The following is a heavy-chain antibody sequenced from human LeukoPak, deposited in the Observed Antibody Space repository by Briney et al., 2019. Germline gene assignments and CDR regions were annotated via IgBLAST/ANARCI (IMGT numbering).Heavy chain of an antibody. CDR3: ARKYYFYHMDG. CDR2: INQAGAGK. V-gene: IGHV3-7*01. J-gene: IGHJ6*03. CDR1: GFTFCRYW. Sequence: GGCLRLSCAASGFTFCRYWMSWVRQAPGKGLEWGAIINQAGAGKYYVDSLKGRFTLSRDNAENSLYLRRYSLRARATPFYYFARKYYFYHMDGWGEGTTVTVSS.